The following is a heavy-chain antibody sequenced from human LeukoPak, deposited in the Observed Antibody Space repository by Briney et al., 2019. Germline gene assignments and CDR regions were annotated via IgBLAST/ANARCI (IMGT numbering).Heavy chain of an antibody. CDR1: GFTFSSYW. V-gene: IGHV3-7*03. CDR2: IKHNGDEL. J-gene: IGHJ4*02. CDR3: AKHSGSYFIYYVDS. Sequence: GGSLRLSCAASGFTFSSYWMTWVRQAPGKGLEWVANIKHNGDELNYVDSVEDRFTISRDNAKNSLYLHMTSLRAEDTALYYCAKHSGSYFIYYVDSWGQGTLVTVSS. D-gene: IGHD1-26*01.